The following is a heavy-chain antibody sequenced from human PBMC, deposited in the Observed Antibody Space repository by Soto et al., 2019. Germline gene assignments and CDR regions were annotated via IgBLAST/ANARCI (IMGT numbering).Heavy chain of an antibody. D-gene: IGHD5-12*01. V-gene: IGHV4-39*01. CDR2: IYYSGST. CDR3: ARGLRDPENRYSGYDFQDTAWFDP. Sequence: SETLSLTCTVSGGSISSSSYYWGWIRQPPGKGLEWIGSIYYSGSTYYNPSLKSRVTISVDTSKNQFSLKLSSVTAADTAVYYCARGLRDPENRYSGYDFQDTAWFDPWGQGTLVTVSS. CDR1: GGSISSSSYY. J-gene: IGHJ5*02.